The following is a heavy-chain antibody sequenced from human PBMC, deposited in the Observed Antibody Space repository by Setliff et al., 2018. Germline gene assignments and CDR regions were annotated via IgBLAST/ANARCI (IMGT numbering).Heavy chain of an antibody. D-gene: IGHD3-10*01. CDR2: INPHGSEK. Sequence: GGSLRLSCAVSGFTFSSYAMSWVRQAPGKGLEWLASINPHGSEKYYADSVKGRFTISRDNAKNSLSLQMNNLRTEDTAVYYCFGAGTCSYWGQGTLVTVSS. CDR3: FGAGTCSY. CDR1: GFTFSSYA. J-gene: IGHJ4*02. V-gene: IGHV3-7*01.